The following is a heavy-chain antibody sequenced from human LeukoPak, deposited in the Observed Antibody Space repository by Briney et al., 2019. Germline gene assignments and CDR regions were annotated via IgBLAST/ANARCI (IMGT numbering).Heavy chain of an antibody. J-gene: IGHJ6*03. CDR2: IYYSGRT. V-gene: IGHV4-61*01. CDR3: ATLADATTPLSYYFIGV. D-gene: IGHD4-11*01. CDR1: GGSVSSGSYY. Sequence: PSETLSLTCTVSGGSVSSGSYYWSWIRQPPGKGLEWVGYIYYSGRTNYSPSLKSRATISVDTSKNQFSLKLSSVTAADTAVYYCATLADATTPLSYYFIGVWGKGTTVTVSS.